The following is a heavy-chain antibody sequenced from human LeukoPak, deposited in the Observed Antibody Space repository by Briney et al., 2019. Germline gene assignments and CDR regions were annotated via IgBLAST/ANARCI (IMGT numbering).Heavy chain of an antibody. CDR2: IHPVDSDT. J-gene: IGHJ4*02. V-gene: IGHV5-51*01. D-gene: IGHD5-18*01. CDR3: ARGGSYTYGSSDY. Sequence: GESLKISCKGSGYNFINYWIGWVRQMPGKGLEWMGIIHPVDSDTRYSPSFQGQVTMSADKSITTAYLQWSSLKASDTAMYYCARGGSYTYGSSDYWGQGTPVTVSS. CDR1: GYNFINYW.